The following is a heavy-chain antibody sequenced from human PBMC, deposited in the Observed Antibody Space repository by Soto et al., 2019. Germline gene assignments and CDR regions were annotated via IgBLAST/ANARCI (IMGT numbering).Heavy chain of an antibody. CDR2: MNPNSGNT. Sequence: SVKVSCKASGYTFTSYDINWVRQATGQGLEWMGWMNPNSGNTGYAQKFQGRVTMTRNTSISTAYMELRSLRSEDTAVYYCARGGRMRNYYYYGMDVWGQGTTVTVSS. J-gene: IGHJ6*02. CDR3: ARGGRMRNYYYYGMDV. V-gene: IGHV1-8*01. CDR1: GYTFTSYD. D-gene: IGHD2-8*01.